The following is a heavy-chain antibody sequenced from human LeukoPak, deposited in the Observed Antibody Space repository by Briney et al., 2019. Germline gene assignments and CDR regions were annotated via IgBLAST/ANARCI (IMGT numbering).Heavy chain of an antibody. CDR3: AKTTSVYGSGDDYSDATNWFDP. D-gene: IGHD3-10*01. Sequence: GGSLRLSCAASGFTFDDYAVHWVRQVPGKGLEWVSAISGSGGSTYYADSVKGRFTISRDNSKNTLYLQMNSLRAEDTAMYYCAKTTSVYGSGDDYSDATNWFDPWGQGTLVTVSS. V-gene: IGHV3-23*01. CDR1: GFTFDDYA. CDR2: ISGSGGST. J-gene: IGHJ5*02.